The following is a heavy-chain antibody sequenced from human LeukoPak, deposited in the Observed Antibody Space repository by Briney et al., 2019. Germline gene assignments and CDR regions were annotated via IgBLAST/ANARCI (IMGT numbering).Heavy chain of an antibody. CDR2: TSSDLNVK. J-gene: IGHJ4*02. Sequence: PGGSLRLSCAASGFTFRNYVIHWVRQAPGKGLGWVAVTSSDLNVKLYADSVKGRFTISGDNSRSTLYLQMNSLGPEDTAIYYCAREGYYGSGSPPSLYFDYWGQGTLVTVSS. CDR3: AREGYYGSGSPPSLYFDY. V-gene: IGHV3-30-3*01. D-gene: IGHD3-10*01. CDR1: GFTFRNYV.